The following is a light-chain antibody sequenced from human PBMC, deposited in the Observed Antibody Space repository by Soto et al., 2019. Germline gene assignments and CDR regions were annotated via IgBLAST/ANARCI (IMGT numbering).Light chain of an antibody. Sequence: QSVLTQPPSVSAAPGQKVTISCPAGGYHIGGNYMSWYQHLPGTAPKLLIYDNSKRPSGTPDRFSGSHSGTSATLAITGVHTGDEAVYFCGTWDSSLSAVVFGGGTKLTVL. CDR2: DNS. CDR3: GTWDSSLSAVV. J-gene: IGLJ2*01. CDR1: GYHIGGNY. V-gene: IGLV1-51*01.